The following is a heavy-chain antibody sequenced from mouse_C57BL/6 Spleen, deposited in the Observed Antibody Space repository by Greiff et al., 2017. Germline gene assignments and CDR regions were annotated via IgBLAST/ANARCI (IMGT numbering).Heavy chain of an antibody. CDR2: IDPSDSYT. V-gene: IGHV1-59*01. CDR1: GYTFTSYW. CDR3: ARSHGSSLFYFDD. J-gene: IGHJ2*01. Sequence: QVHVKQPGAELVRPGTSVKLSCKASGYTFTSYWMHWVKQRPGQGLEWIGVIDPSDSYTNYNQKFKGKATLTVDTSSSTAYMQLSSLTSEDSAVYYCARSHGSSLFYFDDWGKGTTLTVSS. D-gene: IGHD1-1*01.